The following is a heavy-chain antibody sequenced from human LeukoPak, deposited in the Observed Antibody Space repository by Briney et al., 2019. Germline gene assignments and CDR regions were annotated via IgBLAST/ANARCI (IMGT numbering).Heavy chain of an antibody. CDR1: GGSFSGYY. CDR2: INHSGST. CDR3: AKGPDIVVVPAAYDD. D-gene: IGHD2-2*01. Sequence: SETLSLTCAVYGGSFSGYYWSWLRQPPGKGLEWIGEINHSGSTNYNPPRKSRVTIAVATTKNQFSLKLSSVTAAATAVYYCAKGPDIVVVPAAYDDWGQGTLVTVSS. J-gene: IGHJ4*02. V-gene: IGHV4-34*01.